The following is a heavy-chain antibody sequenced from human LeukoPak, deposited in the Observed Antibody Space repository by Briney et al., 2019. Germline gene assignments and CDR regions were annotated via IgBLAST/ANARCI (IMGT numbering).Heavy chain of an antibody. CDR2: ISSSSSYI. V-gene: IGHV3-21*01. CDR1: GFTFDDYA. D-gene: IGHD3-10*01. CDR3: ASPDLPYGRDNYYFDY. J-gene: IGHJ4*02. Sequence: KPGRSLRLSCAASGFTFDDYAMHWVRQAPGKGLEWVSSISSSSSYIYYADSVKGRFTISRDNAKNSLYLQMNSLRAEDTAVYYCASPDLPYGRDNYYFDYWGQGTLVTVSS.